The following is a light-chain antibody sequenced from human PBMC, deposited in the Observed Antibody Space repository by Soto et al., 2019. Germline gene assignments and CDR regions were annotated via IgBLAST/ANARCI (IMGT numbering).Light chain of an antibody. J-gene: IGKJ4*01. V-gene: IGKV3-11*01. CDR1: QSVSSY. CDR3: QQGSNFLT. CDR2: DAS. Sequence: EIVLTQSPATLSLSPGERATLSCRASQSVSSYLAWYQQKPGQAPRLLIYDASNRATGIPARFSGSGSGTDFTLTISSLEPEDFAVYYCQQGSNFLTFGGGTKVEIK.